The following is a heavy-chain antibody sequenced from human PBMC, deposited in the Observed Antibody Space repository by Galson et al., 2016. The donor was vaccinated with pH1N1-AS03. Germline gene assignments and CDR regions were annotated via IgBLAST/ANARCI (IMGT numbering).Heavy chain of an antibody. D-gene: IGHD2-8*01. CDR2: IAWNSGIT. CDR1: GFTFHDYA. Sequence: SLRLSCAASGFTFHDYAMHWVRQAPGKGPEWVSGIAWNSGITGYVDSVKGRFTISRDNAKNSLYLQMNSLRAEDTAVYYCFEINNGGGQGTLVTVSS. CDR3: FEINNG. V-gene: IGHV3-9*01. J-gene: IGHJ4*02.